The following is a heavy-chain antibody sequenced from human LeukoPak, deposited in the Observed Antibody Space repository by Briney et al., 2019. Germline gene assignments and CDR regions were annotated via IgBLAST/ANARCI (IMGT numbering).Heavy chain of an antibody. CDR2: ITGNSNTI. CDR1: DFSFNPYT. J-gene: IGHJ3*01. Sequence: GGSLRLSCTASDFSFNPYTMHWVRQAPGKGLEWISYITGNSNTIYYADSVEGRFTISRDNAKKSLFLQMSSLRAEDTALYYCTRDSAVVAFDVWGQGTLVSVSS. CDR3: TRDSAVVAFDV. D-gene: IGHD6-6*01. V-gene: IGHV3-48*04.